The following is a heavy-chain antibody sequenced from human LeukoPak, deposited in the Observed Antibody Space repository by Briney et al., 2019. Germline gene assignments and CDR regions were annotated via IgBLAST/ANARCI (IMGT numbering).Heavy chain of an antibody. V-gene: IGHV3-64*01. CDR1: GFTFSSYA. Sequence: GGSLRLSCAASGFTFSSYAMHWVRQAPGKGLEYVSAISSNGGSTYYANSVKGRFTISRDNSKNTLYLQMGSLRAEDMAVYYCARSSSYYGFSSGMDVWGQGTTVTVSS. J-gene: IGHJ6*02. CDR2: ISSNGGST. D-gene: IGHD3-3*01. CDR3: ARSSSYYGFSSGMDV.